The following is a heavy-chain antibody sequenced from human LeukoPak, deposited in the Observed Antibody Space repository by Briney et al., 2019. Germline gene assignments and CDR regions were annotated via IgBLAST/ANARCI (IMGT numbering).Heavy chain of an antibody. V-gene: IGHV3-23*01. D-gene: IGHD4-17*01. J-gene: IGHJ1*01. CDR2: ISGSGGST. CDR1: GFTFSNYA. Sequence: GGSLRLSCAASGFTFSNYAMSWVRQAPGKGLEWVSAISGSGGSTYYADSVKGRFTISRDNSKNTLYLQMNSLRADDTAVYYCAKEIYGDSTGGRFQHWGQGTLVTVSS. CDR3: AKEIYGDSTGGRFQH.